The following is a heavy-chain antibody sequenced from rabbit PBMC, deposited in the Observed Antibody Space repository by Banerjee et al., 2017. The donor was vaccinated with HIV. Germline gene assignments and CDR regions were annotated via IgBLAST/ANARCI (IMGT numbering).Heavy chain of an antibody. J-gene: IGHJ6*01. V-gene: IGHV1S40*01. CDR1: GFSFTSGYD. CDR3: ARDAGTSFSTYGMDL. CDR2: IGAGSSGST. Sequence: QSLEESGGDLVKPGASLTLTCTASGFSFTSGYDMCWVRQAPGKGLEWIVCIGAGSSGSTYFASWAKGRFTISKTSSTTVTLQMTSLTAADTATYFCARDAGTSFSTYGMDLWGQGTLVTVS. D-gene: IGHD8-1*01.